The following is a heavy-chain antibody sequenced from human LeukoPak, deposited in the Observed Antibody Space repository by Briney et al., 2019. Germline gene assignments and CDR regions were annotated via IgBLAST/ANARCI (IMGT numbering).Heavy chain of an antibody. CDR2: ISGSGGST. Sequence: GGSLRLSCAASGFTVSGNYMSWVRQAPGKGLEWVSVISGSGGSTYYADSVKGRFTISRDNSKNTLYLQMNSLRAEDTAVYYCAKVGSSWYGTFVDYWGQGTLVTVSS. J-gene: IGHJ4*02. D-gene: IGHD6-13*01. V-gene: IGHV3-23*01. CDR3: AKVGSSWYGTFVDY. CDR1: GFTVSGNY.